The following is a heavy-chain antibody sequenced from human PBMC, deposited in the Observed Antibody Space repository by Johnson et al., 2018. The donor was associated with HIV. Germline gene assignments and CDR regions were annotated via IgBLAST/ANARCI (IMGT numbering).Heavy chain of an antibody. D-gene: IGHD1-7*01. CDR1: GFTFSRNS. CDR3: TTDIVQYNWNSEIDAFDI. V-gene: IGHV3-30-3*01. Sequence: VQLVESGGGVVQPGRSLRLSCVVSGFTFSRNSMHWVRQAPGKGLDWVAVISDDGNNKYYAESVKGRFTISRDNSKNTLYLQMNSLRPEDTAVYYCTTDIVQYNWNSEIDAFDIWGQGTMVTVSS. J-gene: IGHJ3*02. CDR2: ISDDGNNK.